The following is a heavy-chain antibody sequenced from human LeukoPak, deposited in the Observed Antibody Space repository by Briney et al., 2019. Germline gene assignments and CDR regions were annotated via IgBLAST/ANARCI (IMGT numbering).Heavy chain of an antibody. CDR2: IGAYNGNT. V-gene: IGHV1-18*01. Sequence: ASVKVSCKASGYTFTSYGISWVRQAPGQGLEWMGWIGAYNGNTNYAQKLQGRVTMTTDTSTSTAYMELRSLRSDDTAVYYCASGGYCSSTSCYTLDYWGQGTLVTVSS. CDR1: GYTFTSYG. D-gene: IGHD2-2*02. J-gene: IGHJ4*02. CDR3: ASGGYCSSTSCYTLDY.